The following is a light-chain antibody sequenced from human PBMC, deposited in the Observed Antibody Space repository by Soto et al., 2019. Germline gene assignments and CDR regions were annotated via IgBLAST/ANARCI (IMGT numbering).Light chain of an antibody. CDR3: QQFNSYPT. J-gene: IGKJ1*01. CDR1: QGISSA. V-gene: IGKV1-13*02. Sequence: AIQLTQSPSSLSASVGDRVTITCRASQGISSALAWYQQKPGKAPKLLIYDASSLESGVPSRFSGSGYGTDFTLTSSSLQPEDFATYYCQQFNSYPTFGQGTKVEIK. CDR2: DAS.